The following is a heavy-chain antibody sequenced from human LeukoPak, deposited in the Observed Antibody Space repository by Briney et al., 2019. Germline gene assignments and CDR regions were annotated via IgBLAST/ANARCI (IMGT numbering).Heavy chain of an antibody. D-gene: IGHD2-15*01. CDR3: ARLGLMRYCSGGNCHPDY. CDR1: GYSFPTYF. V-gene: IGHV5-51*01. CDR2: IYPGDADT. J-gene: IGHJ4*02. Sequence: GESLKISWKGSGYSFPTYFIGLVRQVPGKGLGWMGMIYPGDADTRDSPSFQDQVTISADTSISTAYLQWSSLKASDTAIYFCARLGLMRYCSGGNCHPDYWGQGTLVTVSS.